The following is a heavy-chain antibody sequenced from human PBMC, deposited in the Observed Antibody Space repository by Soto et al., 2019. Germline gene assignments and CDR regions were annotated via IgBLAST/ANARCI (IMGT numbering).Heavy chain of an antibody. CDR2: IYYSGST. CDR1: GGSISSGDYY. V-gene: IGHV4-30-4*01. Sequence: SSETLSLTCTVSGGSISSGDYYWSWIRQPPGKGLEWIGYIYYSGSTYYNPSLKSRVTISVDTSKNQFSLKLSSVTAADTAVYYCARSYSSSHNWFDPWGQGTLVTVSS. D-gene: IGHD6-13*01. J-gene: IGHJ5*02. CDR3: ARSYSSSHNWFDP.